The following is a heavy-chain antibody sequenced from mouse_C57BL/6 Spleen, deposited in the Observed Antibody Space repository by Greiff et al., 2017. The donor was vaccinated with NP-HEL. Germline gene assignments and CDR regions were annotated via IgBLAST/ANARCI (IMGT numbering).Heavy chain of an antibody. CDR3: ARLGDYGGFAY. CDR1: GYTFTSYW. CDR2: IDPSDSYT. V-gene: IGHV1-50*01. Sequence: QVQLQQPGAELVKPGASVKLSCKASGYTFTSYWMQWVKQRPGQGLEWIGEIDPSDSYTNYNQKFKGKATLTVDTSSSTAYMQLSSLTSEDSAVYYCARLGDYGGFAYWGQGTLVTVSA. J-gene: IGHJ3*01. D-gene: IGHD2-4*01.